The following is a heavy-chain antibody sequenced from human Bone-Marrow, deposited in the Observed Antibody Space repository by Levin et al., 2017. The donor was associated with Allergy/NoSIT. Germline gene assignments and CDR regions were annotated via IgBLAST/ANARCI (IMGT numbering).Heavy chain of an antibody. CDR2: IHHDKTT. J-gene: IGHJ6*03. D-gene: IGHD3-10*01. Sequence: SETLSLTCAVSGDSINSNNWWSWVRQPPGKGLEWIGEIHHDKTTNYNLSLKSRVTISVDKSRNQFSLKLTSVTAADTAVYYCARCVRGRNYFHYYMDVWGKGTTVTVSS. V-gene: IGHV4-4*02. CDR3: ARCVRGRNYFHYYMDV. CDR1: GDSINSNNW.